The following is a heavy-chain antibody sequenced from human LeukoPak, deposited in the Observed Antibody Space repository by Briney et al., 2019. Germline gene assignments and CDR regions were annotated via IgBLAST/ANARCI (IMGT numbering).Heavy chain of an antibody. CDR1: GYTFINYG. D-gene: IGHD6-6*01. CDR3: VRGWIGWSIAARQYNWFDP. CDR2: VSAYNGNT. Sequence: ASVKVSCKASGYTFINYGFSWVRQAPGQGLEWMGWVSAYNGNTIYAQNLQGRVTMTRDTSTHTAYMELRSLRFDDTAVYYCVRGWIGWSIAARQYNWFDPWGQGTLVTVSS. V-gene: IGHV1-18*01. J-gene: IGHJ5*02.